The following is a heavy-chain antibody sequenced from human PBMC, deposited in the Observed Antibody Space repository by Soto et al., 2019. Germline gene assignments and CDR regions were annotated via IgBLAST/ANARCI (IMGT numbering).Heavy chain of an antibody. CDR2: IDYSGST. J-gene: IGHJ4*02. CDR1: GGSISNYF. D-gene: IGHD4-17*01. V-gene: IGHV4-59*01. Sequence: QVQLQESGPGLVKPSETLSLTCTVSGGSISNYFWSWIRQPPGKGLEWVGYIDYSGSTNYNPSLKSRVTISLDTSKNQFSLNLNSMTAADTAVYYCARADYGGRSDYWGQGTLVTVSS. CDR3: ARADYGGRSDY.